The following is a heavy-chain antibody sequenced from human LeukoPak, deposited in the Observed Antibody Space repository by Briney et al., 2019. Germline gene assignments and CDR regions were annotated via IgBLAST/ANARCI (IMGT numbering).Heavy chain of an antibody. J-gene: IGHJ4*02. D-gene: IGHD1-26*01. CDR1: GGSFSGYY. Sequence: SETLSLTCAVYGGSFSGYYWSWIRQPPGEGLEWIGEINHSGSTNYNPSLKSRVTISVDTSKNQFSLKLSSVTAADTAVYYCARQMGVGATKSAIDYWGQGTLVTVSS. V-gene: IGHV4-34*01. CDR2: INHSGST. CDR3: ARQMGVGATKSAIDY.